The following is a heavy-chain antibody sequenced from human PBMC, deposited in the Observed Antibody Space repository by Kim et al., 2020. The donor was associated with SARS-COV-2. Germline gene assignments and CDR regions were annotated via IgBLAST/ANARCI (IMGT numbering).Heavy chain of an antibody. CDR1: GGSFSGYY. D-gene: IGHD3-16*01. V-gene: IGHV4-34*01. J-gene: IGHJ4*02. Sequence: SETLSLTCAVYGGSFSGYYWSWIRQPPGKGLEWIGKINHSGSTNYNPSLKSRVTISVNTSKNQFSLKLSSVTAAETAVFYCWGEPDYVFASWGQGPLVT. CDR3: WGEPDYVFAS. CDR2: INHSGST.